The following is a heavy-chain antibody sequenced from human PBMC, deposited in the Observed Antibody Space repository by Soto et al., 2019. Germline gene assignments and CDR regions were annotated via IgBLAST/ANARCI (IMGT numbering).Heavy chain of an antibody. CDR1: GFTFDDYA. J-gene: IGHJ4*02. CDR3: AKAPGSSDY. CDR2: ISWNSGSI. Sequence: EVQLVESGGGLVQPGRSLRLSCAASGFTFDDYAMHWVRQAPGKGLEWVSGISWNSGSIGYADSVKGRFTISRDNAKNFLYLQMNSLRAEDTALYYCAKAPGSSDYWGQGTLVTVSS. V-gene: IGHV3-9*01. D-gene: IGHD3-10*01.